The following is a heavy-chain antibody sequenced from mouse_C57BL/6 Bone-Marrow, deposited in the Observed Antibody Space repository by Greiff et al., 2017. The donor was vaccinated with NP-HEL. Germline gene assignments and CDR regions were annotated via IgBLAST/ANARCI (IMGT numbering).Heavy chain of an antibody. J-gene: IGHJ3*01. CDR3: ARWSITTVVGRGFAY. V-gene: IGHV1-39*01. CDR1: GYSFTDYN. D-gene: IGHD1-1*01. CDR2: INPNYGTT. Sequence: EVQLQQSGPELVKPGASVKISCKASGYSFTDYNMNWVKQSNGKSLEWIGVINPNYGTTSYNQKFKGKATLTVDQSSSTAYMQLNSLTSEDSAVYYCARWSITTVVGRGFAYWGQGTLVTVSA.